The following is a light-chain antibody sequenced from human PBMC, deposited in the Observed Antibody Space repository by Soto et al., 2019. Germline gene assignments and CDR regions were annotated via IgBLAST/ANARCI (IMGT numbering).Light chain of an antibody. CDR2: DAS. J-gene: IGKJ2*01. V-gene: IGKV3-11*01. Sequence: EIELTQSPATLSLSPGERATLSCSARQSVSSYLAWYQQKPGQAPRLLIYDASNRATGIPARFSGSGSGTDFTLTISSLEPEDFAVYYCQQRNNWPPMYTFGQGTQLEIK. CDR1: QSVSSY. CDR3: QQRNNWPPMYT.